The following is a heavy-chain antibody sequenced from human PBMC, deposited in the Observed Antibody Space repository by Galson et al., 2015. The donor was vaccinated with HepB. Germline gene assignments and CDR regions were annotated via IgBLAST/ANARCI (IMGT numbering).Heavy chain of an antibody. J-gene: IGHJ4*02. CDR1: GFTFSSYG. CDR2: ISYDGSNK. V-gene: IGHV3-30*18. D-gene: IGHD2-21*02. Sequence: SLRLSCAASGFTFSSYGMHWVRQAPGKGLEWVAVISYDGSNKYYADSVKGRFTISRDNSKNTLYLQMNSLRAEDTAVYYCAKGSTDHRPTHFDYWGQGTLVTVSS. CDR3: AKGSTDHRPTHFDY.